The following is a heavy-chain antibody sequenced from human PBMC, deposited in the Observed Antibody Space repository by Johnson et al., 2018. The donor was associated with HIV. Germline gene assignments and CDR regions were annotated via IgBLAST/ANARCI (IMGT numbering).Heavy chain of an antibody. CDR2: VSYHGSNK. D-gene: IGHD6-6*01. J-gene: IGHJ3*02. Sequence: VQLLESGGGVVQPGRSLRLSCAASGFTFRSYAMHWVRQAPGKGLEWVAVVSYHGSNKYYADSVKGRFTISRDNSKNTLYLQMNSLRAEDTAVYYCARDLGPSSIAARLIWGQGTMVTVSS. CDR3: ARDLGPSSIAARLI. V-gene: IGHV3-30-3*01. CDR1: GFTFRSYA.